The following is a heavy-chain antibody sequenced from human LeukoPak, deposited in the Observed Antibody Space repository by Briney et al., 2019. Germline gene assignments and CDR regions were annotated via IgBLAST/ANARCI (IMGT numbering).Heavy chain of an antibody. CDR2: ISSSSRST. CDR1: GFTFTYYS. J-gene: IGHJ6*02. D-gene: IGHD3-16*01. Sequence: GSLTLSCAASGFTFTYYSMNWVRPAPGKELAWVSYISSSSRSTDYADSVSGRVTISRDNAKNSLYLQMNSLRAEDTAVYYCAREKPVGSYTMDVWGQGTTVIVSS. CDR3: AREKPVGSYTMDV. V-gene: IGHV3-48*04.